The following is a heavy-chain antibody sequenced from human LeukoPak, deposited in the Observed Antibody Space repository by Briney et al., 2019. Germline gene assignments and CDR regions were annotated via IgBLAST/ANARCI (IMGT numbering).Heavy chain of an antibody. D-gene: IGHD2-15*01. Sequence: SETLSLTCAVSGGSISSGGYSWSWIRQPPGKGLEWIGEINHSGSTNYNPSLKGRVTISVDTSKNQFSLKLSSVTAADTAVYYCARGAPYSGYCSGGSCYAYYYYGMDVWGQGTTVTVSS. CDR2: INHSGST. CDR3: ARGAPYSGYCSGGSCYAYYYYGMDV. V-gene: IGHV4-34*01. CDR1: GGSISSGGYS. J-gene: IGHJ6*02.